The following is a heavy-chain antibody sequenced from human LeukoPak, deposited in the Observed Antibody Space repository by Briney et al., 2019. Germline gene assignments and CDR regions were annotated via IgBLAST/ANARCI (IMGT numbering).Heavy chain of an antibody. V-gene: IGHV1-8*01. CDR2: MNPNSGNT. D-gene: IGHD3-10*01. CDR3: ARGTGYGSGSRDY. CDR1: GYTFTSYD. Sequence: ASVKVSCKASGYTFTSYDINWVRQAAGQGLEWMGWMNPNSGNTGYAQKFQGRVTMTGNVSISTAYMELSSLDSEDTAMYYCARGTGYGSGSRDYWGQGTLVAVSS. J-gene: IGHJ4*02.